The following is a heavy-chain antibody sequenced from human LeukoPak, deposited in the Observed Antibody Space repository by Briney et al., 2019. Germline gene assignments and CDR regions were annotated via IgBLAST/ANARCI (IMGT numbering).Heavy chain of an antibody. CDR1: VFTFNTYW. V-gene: IGHV3-7*01. Sequence: PGGSLRLSCAASVFTFNTYWMSWVRQAPGKGLEWVATIKEDGGREHYVDSVKGRFTISRDNAKNSLYLQMNSLRAEDTAVYHCVRDRLFSQLDIVLDEWGQGTLVTVSS. CDR2: IKEDGGRE. J-gene: IGHJ4*02. D-gene: IGHD6-13*01. CDR3: VRDRLFSQLDIVLDE.